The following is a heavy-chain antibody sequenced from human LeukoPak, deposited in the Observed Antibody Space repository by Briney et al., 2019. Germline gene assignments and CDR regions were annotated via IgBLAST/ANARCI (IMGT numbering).Heavy chain of an antibody. Sequence: GGSLRLSCAASGFTFSSYGMHWVRQAPGKGLEWVAFIRYDGSNKYYADSVKGRFTISRDNSKNTLYLQMNSLRSEDTAVYYCARADYDILTGYYNSWFDPWGQGTLVTVSS. CDR2: IRYDGSNK. V-gene: IGHV3-30*02. J-gene: IGHJ5*02. CDR1: GFTFSSYG. CDR3: ARADYDILTGYYNSWFDP. D-gene: IGHD3-9*01.